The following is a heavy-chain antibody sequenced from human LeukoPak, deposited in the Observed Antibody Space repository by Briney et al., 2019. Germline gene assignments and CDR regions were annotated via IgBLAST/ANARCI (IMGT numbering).Heavy chain of an antibody. CDR3: ASVMITFGGAPNWFDP. J-gene: IGHJ5*02. V-gene: IGHV4-34*01. CDR2: INHSGST. Sequence: SETLSLTCAVYGGSFSGYYWSWIRQPPGKGLEWIGEINHSGSTNYNPSLKSRVTISVDTSKNQFSLKLSSVTAADTAVYYCASVMITFGGAPNWFDPWGQGTLVTVSS. D-gene: IGHD3-16*01. CDR1: GGSFSGYY.